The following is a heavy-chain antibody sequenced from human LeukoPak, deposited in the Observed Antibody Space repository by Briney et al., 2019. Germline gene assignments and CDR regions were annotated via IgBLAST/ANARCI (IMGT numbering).Heavy chain of an antibody. Sequence: GGSLRLSCAASGFTFSSYSMDWVRQAPGKGLEWVSLIYSGGSTFYADSVKGRFTISRDSSKNTLFLQMNSLRADDTAVYYCARGGDWPYYFDYWGQGTLVTVSS. V-gene: IGHV3-66*01. CDR3: ARGGDWPYYFDY. D-gene: IGHD3/OR15-3a*01. CDR2: IYSGGST. CDR1: GFTFSSYS. J-gene: IGHJ4*02.